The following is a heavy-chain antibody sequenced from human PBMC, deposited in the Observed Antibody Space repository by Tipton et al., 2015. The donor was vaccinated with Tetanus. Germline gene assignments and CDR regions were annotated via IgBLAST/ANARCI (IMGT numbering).Heavy chain of an antibody. CDR1: GAPVTSGRHH. CDR3: ARDSSLGSNSWAFDL. J-gene: IGHJ3*01. Sequence: GLVKPSETLSLTCSVSGAPVTSGRHHWSWIRLAPGRGLEWIGFVSDSGSTNYNPSVRGRVAISLDRSKNQFSLELTSVTAADAAIYFCARDSSLGSNSWAFDLWGRGTTVSVSS. V-gene: IGHV4-61*01. CDR2: VSDSGST. D-gene: IGHD4-23*01.